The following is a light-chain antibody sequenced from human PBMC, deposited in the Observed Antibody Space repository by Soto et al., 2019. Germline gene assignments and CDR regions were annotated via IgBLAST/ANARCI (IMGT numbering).Light chain of an antibody. V-gene: IGKV1-39*01. Sequence: IQMTQSPFSLSASVFDRVTITFLASQSISRDLNWYQQKPGKAPNLLIYAASTLESGVPSRFSGSGSGTDFTLTISSLQLEDFATYYCQQNYSTPLAFGGGTKVDIK. CDR1: QSISRD. J-gene: IGKJ4*01. CDR2: AAS. CDR3: QQNYSTPLA.